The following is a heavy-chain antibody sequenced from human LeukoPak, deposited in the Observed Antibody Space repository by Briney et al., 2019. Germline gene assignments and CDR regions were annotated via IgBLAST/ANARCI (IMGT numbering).Heavy chain of an antibody. V-gene: IGHV5-51*01. CDR1: GYSFTSYW. Sequence: GESLKISCKGSGYSFTSYWIGWVRQMPGKGLEWMGIIYPGDSDTRYSPSFQGQVTISADKSISTAYLQWSSLKASDTAKYFCARRDYNNFKTFDIWGQGTMVTVSS. J-gene: IGHJ3*02. CDR2: IYPGDSDT. D-gene: IGHD4-4*01. CDR3: ARRDYNNFKTFDI.